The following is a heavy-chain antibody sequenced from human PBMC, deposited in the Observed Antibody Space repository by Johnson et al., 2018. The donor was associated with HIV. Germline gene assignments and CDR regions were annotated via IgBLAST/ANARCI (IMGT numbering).Heavy chain of an antibody. CDR2: IRSKTYGGTT. Sequence: VQQVESGGGLVQPGGSLRLSCAASGFTFSSYWMHWVRQAPGKGLEWVGFIRSKTYGGTTEYAASVKGRFSILRDESKTIAYLQMNSLKTEDTAVYYCTSPRGGLVARDAFDIWGQGTMVTVSS. CDR1: GFTFSSYW. D-gene: IGHD2-15*01. CDR3: TSPRGGLVARDAFDI. V-gene: IGHV3-49*04. J-gene: IGHJ3*02.